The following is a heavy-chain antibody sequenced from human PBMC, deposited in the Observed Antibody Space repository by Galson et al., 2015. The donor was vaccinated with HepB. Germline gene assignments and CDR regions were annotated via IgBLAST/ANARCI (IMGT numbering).Heavy chain of an antibody. D-gene: IGHD6-13*01. Sequence: SLRLSCAASGFTFSDHYMDWVRQAPGKGLEWVGRIRNNANRYTTEYAASVEGRFTISRDDSNNSLYLQMNSLKTEDTAVYYCARTYSSSWGYDVFDIWGQGTMVTVSS. J-gene: IGHJ3*02. CDR2: IRNNANRYTT. V-gene: IGHV3-72*01. CDR3: ARTYSSSWGYDVFDI. CDR1: GFTFSDHY.